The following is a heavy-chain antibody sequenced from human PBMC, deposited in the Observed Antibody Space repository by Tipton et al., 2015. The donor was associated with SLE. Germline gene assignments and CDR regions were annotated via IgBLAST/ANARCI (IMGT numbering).Heavy chain of an antibody. CDR2: ISAYNGNT. CDR1: GYTFTSYG. CDR3: ARASYCSGGSCYPPYFDY. V-gene: IGHV1-18*01. Sequence: QLVQSGAEVKKPGASVKVSCKASGYTFTSYGISWVRQAPGQGLEWMGWISAYNGNTNYAQKLQGRVTMTTDTSTSTAYMELRSLRSDDTAVYYCARASYCSGGSCYPPYFDYWGQGTLVTVSS. J-gene: IGHJ4*02. D-gene: IGHD2-15*01.